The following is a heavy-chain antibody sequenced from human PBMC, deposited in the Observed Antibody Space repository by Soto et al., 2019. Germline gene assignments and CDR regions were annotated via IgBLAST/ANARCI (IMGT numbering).Heavy chain of an antibody. J-gene: IGHJ5*02. V-gene: IGHV4-39*01. Sequence: SQTLSLTCTVSGGSISSSSYYWGWIRQPPGKGLEWIGSIYYSGSTYYNPSLKSRVTISVDTSKNQFSLKLSSVTAADTAVYYCASPKIAFYNWFDPWGQGTLVTVSS. CDR2: IYYSGST. CDR3: ASPKIAFYNWFDP. CDR1: GGSISSSSYY. D-gene: IGHD3-3*02.